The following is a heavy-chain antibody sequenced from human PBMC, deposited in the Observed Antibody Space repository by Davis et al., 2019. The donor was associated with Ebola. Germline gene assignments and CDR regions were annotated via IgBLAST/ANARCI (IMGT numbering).Heavy chain of an antibody. CDR3: TSPVEWGKYYFDY. D-gene: IGHD2-2*01. Sequence: GESLKISCAASGFTFSGSAMHWVRQASGKGLEWVGRIRSKANSYATAYAASVKGRFTISRDDSKNTAYLQMNSLKTEDTAVYYRTSPVEWGKYYFDYWGQGTLVTVSS. CDR2: IRSKANSYAT. CDR1: GFTFSGSA. V-gene: IGHV3-73*01. J-gene: IGHJ4*02.